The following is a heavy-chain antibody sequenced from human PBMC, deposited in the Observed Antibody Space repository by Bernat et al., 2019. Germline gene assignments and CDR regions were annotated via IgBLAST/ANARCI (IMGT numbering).Heavy chain of an antibody. J-gene: IGHJ4*02. Sequence: EVQLLESGGGLVQPGGSLRLSCAASGFTFSSYAMSWVRQAPGKGLEWVSAISGSGGSTYSAASVKGRFTISRDNSKNTLYLQMNSLRAEDTAVYYCAKDRQGGYSYGYGVDYWGQGTLVTVSS. V-gene: IGHV3-23*01. D-gene: IGHD5-18*01. CDR3: AKDRQGGYSYGYGVDY. CDR1: GFTFSSYA. CDR2: ISGSGGST.